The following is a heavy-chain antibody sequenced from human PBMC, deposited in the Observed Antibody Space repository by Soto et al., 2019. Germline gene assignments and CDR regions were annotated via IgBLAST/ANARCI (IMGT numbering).Heavy chain of an antibody. D-gene: IGHD6-19*01. V-gene: IGHV1-18*01. J-gene: IGHJ3*02. Sequence: VASVKVSCKASGYTFTSYGISWVRQAPGQGLEWMGWISAYNGNTNYAQKLQGRVTMTTDTSTSTAYMELRSLRSDDTAVYYCARDLIAVAGDAFDIWGQGTMVTVSS. CDR2: ISAYNGNT. CDR3: ARDLIAVAGDAFDI. CDR1: GYTFTSYG.